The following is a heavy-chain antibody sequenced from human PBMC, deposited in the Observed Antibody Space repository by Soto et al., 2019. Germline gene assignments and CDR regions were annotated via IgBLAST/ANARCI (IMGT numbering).Heavy chain of an antibody. Sequence: SVKVSCKASGGTFSSYAISWVRQAPGQGLEWMGGIIPIFGTANYAQKFQGRVTITADKSTSTAYMELSSLRSEDTAVYYCARGSVGAAPRKNWFDPWGQGTLVTVSS. V-gene: IGHV1-69*06. J-gene: IGHJ5*02. CDR3: ARGSVGAAPRKNWFDP. CDR1: GGTFSSYA. CDR2: IIPIFGTA. D-gene: IGHD2-15*01.